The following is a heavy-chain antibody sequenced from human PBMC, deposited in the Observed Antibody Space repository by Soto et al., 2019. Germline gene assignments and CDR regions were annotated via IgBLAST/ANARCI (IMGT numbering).Heavy chain of an antibody. CDR3: ARDASAAYYYYYGMDV. CDR2: IYYSGST. CDR1: GDSISSGANY. V-gene: IGHV4-30-4*02. Sequence: PSETLSLTCTVSGDSISSGANYWSWIRQPPGKGLEWIGYIYYSGSTYYNPTLKSRVTISVDTSKNQFSLKLSSVTAADTAVYYCARDASAAYYYYYGMDVWGQGTTVTVSS. J-gene: IGHJ6*02. D-gene: IGHD6-13*01.